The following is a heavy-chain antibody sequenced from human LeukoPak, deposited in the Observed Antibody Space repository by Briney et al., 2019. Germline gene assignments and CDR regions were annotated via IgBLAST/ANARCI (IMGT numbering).Heavy chain of an antibody. J-gene: IGHJ6*02. Sequence: GGSLRLSCAASGFTFSSYEMNWVRQAPGKGLEWVSYISSSGSTIYYADSVKGRLTISRDNAKNSLYLQMNSLRAEDTAVYYCARGLKSYYGMDVWGQGTTVTVSS. CDR1: GFTFSSYE. V-gene: IGHV3-48*03. CDR3: ARGLKSYYGMDV. CDR2: ISSSGSTI.